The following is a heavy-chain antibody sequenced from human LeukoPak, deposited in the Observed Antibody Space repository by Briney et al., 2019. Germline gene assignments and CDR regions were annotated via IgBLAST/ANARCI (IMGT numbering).Heavy chain of an antibody. CDR1: GGSISSYY. V-gene: IGHV4-59*01. Sequence: SETLSLTCTVSGGSISSYYWSWMRQPPGKGLEWIGYIYYSGSTNYNPSLKSRVTISVDTSKNQFSLKLSSVTAADTRVYYCARETPYYYDSSAAGWFDPWGQGTLVTVSS. CDR3: ARETPYYYDSSAAGWFDP. J-gene: IGHJ5*02. CDR2: IYYSGST. D-gene: IGHD3-22*01.